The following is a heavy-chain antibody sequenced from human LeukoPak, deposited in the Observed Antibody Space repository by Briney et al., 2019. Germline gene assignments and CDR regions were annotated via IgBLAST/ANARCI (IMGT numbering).Heavy chain of an antibody. CDR2: IKQDGSEK. Sequence: GGSLRLSCAASGFTFSSYWMSWVRQAPEKGLEWVANIKQDGSEKYYVDSVKGRFTISRDNAKNSLYLQMNGLRAEDTAVYYCARGSSPRTSRAYYYYGMDVWGQGTTVTVSS. CDR3: ARGSSPRTSRAYYYYGMDV. V-gene: IGHV3-7*01. CDR1: GFTFSSYW. J-gene: IGHJ6*02. D-gene: IGHD2-2*01.